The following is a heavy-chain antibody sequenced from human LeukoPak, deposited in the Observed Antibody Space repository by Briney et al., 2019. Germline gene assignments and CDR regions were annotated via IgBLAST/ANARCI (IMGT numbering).Heavy chain of an antibody. D-gene: IGHD3-22*01. Sequence: SETLSLTCTVSGGSISSSGYYWGWIRQPPGKGLEWIGSIYYSGSTYDNPSLKSRVTISVDTSKNQFSLKLNSVTAADTAVYFCAGSGFYDNSTYVDWGQGTLVTVSS. V-gene: IGHV4-39*01. J-gene: IGHJ4*02. CDR1: GGSISSSGYY. CDR2: IYYSGST. CDR3: AGSGFYDNSTYVD.